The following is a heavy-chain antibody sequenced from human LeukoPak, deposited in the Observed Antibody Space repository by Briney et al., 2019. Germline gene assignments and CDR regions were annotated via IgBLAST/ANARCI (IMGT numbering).Heavy chain of an antibody. V-gene: IGHV3-23*01. CDR2: ISGSGGST. CDR3: AKDQRSYCSSTSCYFQGDY. D-gene: IGHD2-2*01. CDR1: GFTFSSYA. Sequence: GGSLRLSCAASGFTFSSYAMSWVRQAPGKGLEWVSAISGSGGSTYYADSVKGRFTISRDNSKNTLYLQMNSLRAEDTAVYYCAKDQRSYCSSTSCYFQGDYWGQGTLVTVSS. J-gene: IGHJ4*02.